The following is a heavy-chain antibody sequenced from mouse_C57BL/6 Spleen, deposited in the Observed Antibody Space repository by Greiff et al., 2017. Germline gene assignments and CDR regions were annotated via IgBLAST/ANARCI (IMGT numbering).Heavy chain of an antibody. CDR2: IWTGGGT. V-gene: IGHV2-9-1*01. J-gene: IGHJ4*01. Sequence: VQLQESGPGLVAPSQSLSITCTVSGFSLTSYAISWVRQPPGKGLEWLGVIWTGGGTNYNSALKSRLSISKDNSKSQVFLKMNSLQTDDTARYYCAGITTVVARGAMDYWGQGTSVTVSS. CDR3: AGITTVVARGAMDY. CDR1: GFSLTSYA. D-gene: IGHD1-1*01.